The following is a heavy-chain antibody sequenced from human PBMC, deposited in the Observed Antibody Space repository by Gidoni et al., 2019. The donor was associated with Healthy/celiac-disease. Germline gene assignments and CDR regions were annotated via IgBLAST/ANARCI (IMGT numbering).Heavy chain of an antibody. CDR3: ARDWAIFGVVTHDYYYYYGMDV. D-gene: IGHD3-3*01. J-gene: IGHJ6*02. CDR1: GGSISRMSYY. Sequence: QLQLQESGPGLVKPSETLSLTCTVSGGSISRMSYYWGWIRQPPGKGLEWIGSIYYSGSTYYNPSLKSRVTISVDTSKNQFSLKLSSVTAADTAVYYCARDWAIFGVVTHDYYYYYGMDVWGQGTTVTVSS. CDR2: IYYSGST. V-gene: IGHV4-39*07.